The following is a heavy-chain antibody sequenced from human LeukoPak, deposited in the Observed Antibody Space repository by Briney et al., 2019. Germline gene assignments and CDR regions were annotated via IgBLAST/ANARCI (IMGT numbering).Heavy chain of an antibody. V-gene: IGHV4-4*07. CDR2: IYTSGST. CDR3: ARGGGYSGYDFDY. J-gene: IGHJ4*02. Sequence: SETLSLTCTVSGDSISGFYWSWIWQAAGKGLEWIGHIYTSGSTNYNPSLKSRVTMSVDTSKNQFSLKLSSVTAADTAVYYCARGGGYSGYDFDYWGQGTLVTVSS. D-gene: IGHD5-12*01. CDR1: GDSISGFY.